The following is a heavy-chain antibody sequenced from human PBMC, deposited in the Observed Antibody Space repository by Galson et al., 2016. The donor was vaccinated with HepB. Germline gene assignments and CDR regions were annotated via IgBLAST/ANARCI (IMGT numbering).Heavy chain of an antibody. V-gene: IGHV1-2*02. Sequence: SVKVSCKASGYTFTDYYMHRVRQAPGQGLEWMGWINPNPGRTKYAQKFQGRVTMTRDSSISTAYMELTRLTSDDTAIYYCARAQSNWNAHWGPGTLVTVSS. CDR1: GYTFTDYY. CDR3: ARAQSNWNAH. J-gene: IGHJ1*01. D-gene: IGHD1-1*01. CDR2: INPNPGRT.